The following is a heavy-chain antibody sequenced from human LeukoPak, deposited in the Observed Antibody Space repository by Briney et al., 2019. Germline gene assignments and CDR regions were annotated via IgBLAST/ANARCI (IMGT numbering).Heavy chain of an antibody. J-gene: IGHJ3*02. Sequence: ASVKVSCKASGYTFTSYGISWVRQAPGQGLEWMGWISAYNGNTNYAQKLQGRVTMTTDTSTSTAYMELRSLRSDDTAVYYCARDRYSVSYYVVSDAFDIWGQGTMVTVSS. CDR2: ISAYNGNT. CDR3: ARDRYSVSYYVVSDAFDI. D-gene: IGHD1-26*01. CDR1: GYTFTSYG. V-gene: IGHV1-18*01.